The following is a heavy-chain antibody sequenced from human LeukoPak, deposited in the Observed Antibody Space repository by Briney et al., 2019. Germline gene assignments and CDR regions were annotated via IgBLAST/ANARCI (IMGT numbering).Heavy chain of an antibody. CDR1: GFTFSDYD. V-gene: IGHV3-13*05. J-gene: IGHJ2*01. Sequence: GGSLRLSCAASGFTFSDYDMHWVRQASGKGLEWVSAIVTSGDPYYPGSVKGRFTISRENGKNSLYLQMNSLRAGDTAVCYCASGGTPHWYFDLWGRGTLVTVSS. D-gene: IGHD2-15*01. CDR3: ASGGTPHWYFDL. CDR2: IVTSGDP.